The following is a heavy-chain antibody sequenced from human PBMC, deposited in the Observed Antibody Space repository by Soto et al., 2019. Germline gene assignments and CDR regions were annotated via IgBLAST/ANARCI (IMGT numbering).Heavy chain of an antibody. CDR3: ARAPLLQFFHRFDY. CDR1: GGSFSGYY. V-gene: IGHV4-34*01. J-gene: IGHJ4*02. CDR2: INHSGRT. Sequence: SETLSLTCAVYGGSFSGYYWSWIRQPPGKGLEWIGEINHSGRTNYNPTIKSRVPISVAMSKTQFSLKLSSVPAADTFVYYCARAPLLQFFHRFDYGGQGTLVPVSS. D-gene: IGHD3-3*01.